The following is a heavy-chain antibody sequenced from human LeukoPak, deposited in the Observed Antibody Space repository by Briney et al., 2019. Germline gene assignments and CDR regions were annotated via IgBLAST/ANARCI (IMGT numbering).Heavy chain of an antibody. Sequence: ASVKVSCKASGYTFTSYYMHWVRQAPGQGLEWMGMINPSGGTTSYAQNFQGRVTMTRDTSTSTVYMELRSLGSEDTAVYYCAREILVATFDYWGQGTLVTVSS. J-gene: IGHJ4*02. V-gene: IGHV1-46*01. CDR3: AREILVATFDY. CDR2: INPSGGTT. CDR1: GYTFTSYY. D-gene: IGHD5-12*01.